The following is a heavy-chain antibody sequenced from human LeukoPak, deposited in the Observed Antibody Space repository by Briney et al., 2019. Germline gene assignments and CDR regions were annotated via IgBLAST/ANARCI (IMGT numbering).Heavy chain of an antibody. CDR2: ISGSGGST. Sequence: PGGSLRLSCAASGFTFSSYAMSWVRQAPGKGLEWVSAISGSGGSTYYADSVRGRFTISRDNSKNTLYLQMNSLRAEDTAVYYCAKGSLGGYSWYYFDYWGQGTLVTASS. CDR1: GFTFSSYA. D-gene: IGHD3-22*01. J-gene: IGHJ4*02. V-gene: IGHV3-23*01. CDR3: AKGSLGGYSWYYFDY.